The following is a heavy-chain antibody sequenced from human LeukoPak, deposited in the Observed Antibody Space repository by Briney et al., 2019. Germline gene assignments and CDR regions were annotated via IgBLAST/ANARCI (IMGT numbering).Heavy chain of an antibody. CDR2: ISGSGGST. CDR3: AKDHTYARAPPGPPPSTSLDY. J-gene: IGHJ4*02. V-gene: IGHV3-23*01. D-gene: IGHD3-10*02. Sequence: GGSLRLSCAASGFTVSSNYMSWVRQAPGKGLEWVSAISGSGGSTYYADSVKGRFTISRDNSKNTLYLQMNSLRAEDTAVYYCAKDHTYARAPPGPPPSTSLDYWGQGTLVTVSS. CDR1: GFTVSSNY.